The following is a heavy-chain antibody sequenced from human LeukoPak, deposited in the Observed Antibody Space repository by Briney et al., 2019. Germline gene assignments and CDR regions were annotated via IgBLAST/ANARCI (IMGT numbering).Heavy chain of an antibody. V-gene: IGHV3-23*01. CDR2: ISGSGGKT. CDR3: AKDSYDSSGYYYID. Sequence: PGGSLRLSCAASGFTFSSYAMSWVRQAPGKGLDWVSAISGSGGKTYYADSVKGRFTISRDNSKNTLYLQMNSLRAEDTAVYYCAKDSYDSSGYYYIDWGQGTLVTVSS. CDR1: GFTFSSYA. D-gene: IGHD3-22*01. J-gene: IGHJ4*02.